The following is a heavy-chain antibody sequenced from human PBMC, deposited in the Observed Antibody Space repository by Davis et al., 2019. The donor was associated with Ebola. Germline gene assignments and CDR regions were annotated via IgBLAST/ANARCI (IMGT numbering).Heavy chain of an antibody. CDR1: GGSFSGYY. D-gene: IGHD2-2*01. J-gene: IGHJ3*02. CDR3: AREEYQPGFDI. V-gene: IGHV4-34*01. CDR2: INHSGST. Sequence: SETLSLTCAVYGGSFSGYYWSWIRQPPGKGLEWIGEINHSGSTNYNPSLKSRVTISVDTSKNQFSLKLSSVTAADTAVYYCAREEYQPGFDIWGQGTMVTVSS.